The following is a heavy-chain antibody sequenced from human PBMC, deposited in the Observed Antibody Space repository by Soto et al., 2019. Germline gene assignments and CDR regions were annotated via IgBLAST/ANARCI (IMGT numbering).Heavy chain of an antibody. CDR3: ARDKRLRIRGQYYYGMDV. CDR1: GYTFTSYG. Sequence: QVQLVQSGAEVKKPGASVKVSCKASGYTFTSYGISWVRQAPGQGLEWKGWISAYNGNTNYAQKLQGRVTMTTDTSTSTAYVELRSLRSDDTAVYYCARDKRLRIRGQYYYGMDVWGQGPTVTVSS. D-gene: IGHD1-26*01. J-gene: IGHJ6*02. CDR2: ISAYNGNT. V-gene: IGHV1-18*04.